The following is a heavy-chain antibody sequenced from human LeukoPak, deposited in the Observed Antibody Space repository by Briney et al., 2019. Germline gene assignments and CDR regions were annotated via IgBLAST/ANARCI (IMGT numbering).Heavy chain of an antibody. J-gene: IGHJ4*02. CDR1: GYTFTSYD. CDR2: MNPNSGNT. D-gene: IGHD5-12*01. V-gene: IGHV1-8*03. Sequence: ASVKVSCKASGYTFTSYDINWVRQATGQGLEWMGWMNPNSGNTGYAQKFQGRVTITRNTSISTAYMELSSLRSEDTAVYYCARCPTSNSGYKTLVDYWGQGTLVTVSS. CDR3: ARCPTSNSGYKTLVDY.